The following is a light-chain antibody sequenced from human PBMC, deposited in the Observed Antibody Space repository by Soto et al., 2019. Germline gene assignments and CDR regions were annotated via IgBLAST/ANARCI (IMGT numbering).Light chain of an antibody. Sequence: IKMSQSPASLSASVGDRVTLTCRASQSINSYLNWYQQKPGKAPKLLIYAASSLQSGVPSRFSGSGSGTDFTPTISSLQPEDFATYYCQQSFSTLWTFGQGTKVAIK. CDR2: AAS. V-gene: IGKV1-39*01. CDR1: QSINSY. J-gene: IGKJ1*01. CDR3: QQSFSTLWT.